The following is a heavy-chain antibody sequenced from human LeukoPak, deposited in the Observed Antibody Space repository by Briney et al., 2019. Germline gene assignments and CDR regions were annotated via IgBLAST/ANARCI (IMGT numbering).Heavy chain of an antibody. D-gene: IGHD3-22*01. CDR3: ARGRNYYDSSDYYEGDAFDI. Sequence: ASVKVSYKASGYTFTGYYMHWVRQAPGQGLEWMGIINPSGYSTIYAQKFQGRVSMTRDMSTSTVYMELSSLRSEDTAVYYCARGRNYYDSSDYYEGDAFDIWGQGTMVTVSS. CDR2: INPSGYST. V-gene: IGHV1-46*01. J-gene: IGHJ3*02. CDR1: GYTFTGYY.